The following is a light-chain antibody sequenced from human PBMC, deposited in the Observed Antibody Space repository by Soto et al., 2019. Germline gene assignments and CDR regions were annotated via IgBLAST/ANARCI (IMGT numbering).Light chain of an antibody. CDR3: SSYTSGTGLV. V-gene: IGLV2-14*01. CDR1: SSDVGGVNY. J-gene: IGLJ7*01. Sequence: QSALTQPASVSGSPGQSITISCTGISSDVGGVNYVSWYQQHPGKAPKLMIFDGSNRPSGVSDRFSASKSGSTASLTISGLQAEDDGDYYCSSYTSGTGLVFGGGTQLTVL. CDR2: DGS.